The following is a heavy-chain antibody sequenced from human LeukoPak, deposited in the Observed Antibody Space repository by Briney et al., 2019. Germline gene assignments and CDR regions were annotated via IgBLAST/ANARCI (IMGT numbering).Heavy chain of an antibody. CDR3: AKDSSRYFDWLFLFDP. CDR2: ISYDGSNK. V-gene: IGHV3-30-3*01. D-gene: IGHD3-9*01. CDR1: GFTFSSYA. Sequence: HPGGSLRLSCAASGFTFSSYAVHWVRQAPGRGLEWVAVISYDGSNKYYADSVKGRFTISRDNSKNTLYLQMNSLRAEDTAVYYCAKDSSRYFDWLFLFDPWGQGTLVTVSS. J-gene: IGHJ5*02.